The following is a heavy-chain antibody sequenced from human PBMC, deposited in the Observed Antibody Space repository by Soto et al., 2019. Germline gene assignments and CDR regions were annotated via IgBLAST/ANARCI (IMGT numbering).Heavy chain of an antibody. CDR3: ARGPTQYYDNSANYFLDY. CDR2: ISTYNGNT. D-gene: IGHD3-22*01. J-gene: IGHJ4*02. V-gene: IGHV1-18*01. Sequence: QVPLAQSGAEVKKPGASVKVSCKASGYTFITYVVSWVRQAPGQGLDWLGWISTYNGNTRYAERLQGRVTMTTDTTTNTAYMELRNLRSDDTAVYYCARGPTQYYDNSANYFLDYWGQGTLVTVSS. CDR1: GYTFITYV.